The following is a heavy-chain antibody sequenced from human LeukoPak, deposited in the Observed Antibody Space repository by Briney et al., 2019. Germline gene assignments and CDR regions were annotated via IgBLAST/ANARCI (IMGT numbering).Heavy chain of an antibody. CDR3: AKDAGSYFATDPFDI. CDR1: GFTFSDYG. J-gene: IGHJ3*02. D-gene: IGHD2/OR15-2a*01. Sequence: GGSLRLSCAGSGFTFSDYGMNWVRQAPGKGLEWVSVISGSGQSIHYADSVKGRFTISRDNSKNTVYLQMNSLRAEDTALYYCAKDAGSYFATDPFDIWGPGTMVTVSS. V-gene: IGHV3-23*01. CDR2: ISGSGQSI.